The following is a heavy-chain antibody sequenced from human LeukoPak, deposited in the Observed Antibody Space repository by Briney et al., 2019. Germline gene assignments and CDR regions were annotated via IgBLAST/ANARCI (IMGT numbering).Heavy chain of an antibody. Sequence: ASVKVSCKASGYTLTGYYMHWVRQAPGQGLEWMGWMNPNSGHTGYAQKFQGRVTINRNTPISTAHMALSPLRSEDTAVYFCARAHCTNGVCYSGYWGQGTLVTVSS. D-gene: IGHD2-8*01. CDR2: MNPNSGHT. CDR3: ARAHCTNGVCYSGY. J-gene: IGHJ4*02. CDR1: GYTLTGYY. V-gene: IGHV1-8*03.